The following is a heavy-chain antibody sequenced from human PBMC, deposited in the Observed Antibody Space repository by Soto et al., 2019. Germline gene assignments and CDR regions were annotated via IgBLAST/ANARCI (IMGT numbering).Heavy chain of an antibody. CDR2: IYSGGYT. D-gene: IGHD3-10*01. V-gene: IGHV3-53*01. Sequence: EVQLVESGGGLIQPGGSLRLSCAVSGFTVSNNYMSWVRQAPGKGLEGVSVIYSGGYTAYGDSVKGRFTISRDNSKNTIYRKRKGRSAEERAVFYWAPGPGGGGYWGQGTLVTVSS. CDR3: APGPGGGGY. J-gene: IGHJ4*02. CDR1: GFTVSNNY.